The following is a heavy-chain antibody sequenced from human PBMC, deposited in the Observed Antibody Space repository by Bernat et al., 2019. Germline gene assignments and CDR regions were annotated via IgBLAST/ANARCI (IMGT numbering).Heavy chain of an antibody. CDR3: ARDWGKDIVVVPAATPDAFDI. Sequence: EVQLVESGGGLVKPGGSLRLSCAASGFTFSSYSMNWVRQAPGKGLEWVSSISSSSYIYYADSVKGRFTISRDNAKNSLYLQMNSLRAEDTAVYYCARDWGKDIVVVPAATPDAFDIWGQGTMVTVSS. CDR2: ISSSSYI. J-gene: IGHJ3*02. CDR1: GFTFSSYS. V-gene: IGHV3-21*01. D-gene: IGHD2-2*01.